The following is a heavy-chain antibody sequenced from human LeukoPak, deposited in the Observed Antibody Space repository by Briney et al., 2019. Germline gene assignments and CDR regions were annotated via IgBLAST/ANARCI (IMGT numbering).Heavy chain of an antibody. D-gene: IGHD6-25*01. Sequence: SETLSLTCGVSGGSVSSTNWRTWIRQPPGKGLEWIGEVHLDGRTNFNPSLKSRLTMSVDLSENHVSLKLTSVTAADTAVYYCAREGGFYRPLDYSGQGTLVTVSS. CDR2: VHLDGRT. CDR1: GGSVSSTNW. CDR3: AREGGFYRPLDY. V-gene: IGHV4-4*02. J-gene: IGHJ4*02.